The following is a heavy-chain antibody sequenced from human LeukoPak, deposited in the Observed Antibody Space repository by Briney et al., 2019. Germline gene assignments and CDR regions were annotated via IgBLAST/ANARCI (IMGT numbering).Heavy chain of an antibody. Sequence: GASVKVSCKASGGTFSSQGISWVRQAPGQGLEWMGGTIPIFGTTNYAQKFQGRVTITADASTGTADMELSSLKSEDTAVYYCARLRPDYSRKWPFDFWGQGTLVTVSS. D-gene: IGHD6-13*01. CDR1: GGTFSSQG. V-gene: IGHV1-69*13. CDR2: TIPIFGTT. J-gene: IGHJ4*02. CDR3: ARLRPDYSRKWPFDF.